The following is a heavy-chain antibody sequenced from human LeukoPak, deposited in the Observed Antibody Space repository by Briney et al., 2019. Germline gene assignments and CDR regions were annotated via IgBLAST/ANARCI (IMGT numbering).Heavy chain of an antibody. CDR2: IYYSGST. CDR1: GGSISRGGYY. V-gene: IGHV4-31*03. D-gene: IGHD4-17*01. J-gene: IGHJ4*02. CDR3: ARSDYGTYLFDY. Sequence: PSETLSLTCTVSGGSISRGGYYWSWIRQHPGKGLEWIGYIYYSGSTNYNPSLKSRVTISVGTSKNQFSLKLSSVTAADTAVYYCARSDYGTYLFDYWGQGTLVTVSS.